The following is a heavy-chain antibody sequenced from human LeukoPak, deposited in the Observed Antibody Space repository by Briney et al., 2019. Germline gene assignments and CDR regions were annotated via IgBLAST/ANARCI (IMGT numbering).Heavy chain of an antibody. Sequence: PSETLSLTCAVYGGYYWSWIRQPPGKGLEWIGEINHSGSTNYNPSLKSRVTISVDTSKNQFSLRLSSVTAADTAVYYCATPQLGESRATVDYWGQGTLVTVSS. D-gene: IGHD1-1*01. CDR2: INHSGST. CDR3: ATPQLGESRATVDY. CDR1: GGYY. J-gene: IGHJ4*02. V-gene: IGHV4-34*01.